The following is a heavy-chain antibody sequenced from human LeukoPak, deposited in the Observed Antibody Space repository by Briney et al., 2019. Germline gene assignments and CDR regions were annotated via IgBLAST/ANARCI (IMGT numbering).Heavy chain of an antibody. J-gene: IGHJ4*02. CDR1: GYRFTNYW. V-gene: IGHV5-51*01. Sequence: GESLKISCKGSGYRFTNYWIGWVRQMPGEGLEWMGAVSPADSDTRYSPSFQGQVTISAAESINTAYLQLTSLKASETAMYYCARQGAELGNFDYWGQGTLVIVSS. CDR3: ARQGAELGNFDY. D-gene: IGHD3-16*01. CDR2: VSPADSDT.